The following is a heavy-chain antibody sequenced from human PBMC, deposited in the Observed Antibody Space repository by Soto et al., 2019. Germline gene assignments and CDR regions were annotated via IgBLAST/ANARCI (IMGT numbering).Heavy chain of an antibody. D-gene: IGHD2-15*01. CDR3: ARADPDASVGY. J-gene: IGHJ4*02. Sequence: SETLSLTCTVSGGSISSYYWSWIRQPPGKGLEWIGYISYSGSTYYNPSLKSRVTISADTSKNQFSLRMNSMIAADTAVYYCARADPDASVGYWGQGTLVTVSS. CDR2: ISYSGST. V-gene: IGHV4-59*01. CDR1: GGSISSYY.